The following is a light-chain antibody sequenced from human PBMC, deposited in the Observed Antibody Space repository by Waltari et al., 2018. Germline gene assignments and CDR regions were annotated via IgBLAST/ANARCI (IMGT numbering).Light chain of an antibody. CDR2: KAS. J-gene: IGKJ4*01. CDR1: QSILTW. V-gene: IGKV1-5*03. CDR3: QQYNTYSPGPT. Sequence: DIQMTQSPSTLSASVGDRVTITCRASQSILTWLAWHQQKPGKAPRLLMYKASSLQSGVPPRFSGSGSGTEFTLTISSLQPDDFATYYCQQYNTYSPGPTFGGGTKVEIK.